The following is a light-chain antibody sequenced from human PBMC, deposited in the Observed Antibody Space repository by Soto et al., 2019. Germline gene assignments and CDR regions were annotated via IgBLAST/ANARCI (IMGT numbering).Light chain of an antibody. CDR1: QDLTSY. CDR3: QQYVNLPYT. J-gene: IGKJ2*01. Sequence: DIQMTQSPPSLAASVGDRVTITSQTSQDLTSYLNWYQQKPGQAPKILIYDTVTLEEGVPSRISGGGSGRNFTFTINGQQHEDAAIYSCQQYVNLPYTLGQGTKLEIK. CDR2: DTV. V-gene: IGKV1-33*01.